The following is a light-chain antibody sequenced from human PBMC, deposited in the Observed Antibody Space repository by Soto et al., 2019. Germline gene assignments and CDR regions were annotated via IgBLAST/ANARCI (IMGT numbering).Light chain of an antibody. V-gene: IGKV1-39*01. CDR3: QQTYRTPRT. Sequence: DIQMTQSPSSLSASVVDRVTITCLASQSIATYLNWYQQKSGNAPNLLIYAASTLQSGVPSRFSGSGSGTDFTLTISSLQPEDFATYYCQQTYRTPRTFGQGTKVDI. J-gene: IGKJ1*01. CDR2: AAS. CDR1: QSIATY.